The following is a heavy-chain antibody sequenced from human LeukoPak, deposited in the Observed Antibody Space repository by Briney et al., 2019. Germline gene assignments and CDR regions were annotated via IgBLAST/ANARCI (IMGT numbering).Heavy chain of an antibody. Sequence: ASVKVSCKASGYTFTCYYMHWVRQAPGQGLEWMGRINPNSGGTNYAQKFQGRVTMTRDTSISTAYMELSRLRSDDTAVYYCARGPSYGDYVDYWGQGTLVTVSS. CDR1: GYTFTCYY. V-gene: IGHV1-2*06. J-gene: IGHJ4*02. CDR3: ARGPSYGDYVDY. CDR2: INPNSGGT. D-gene: IGHD4-17*01.